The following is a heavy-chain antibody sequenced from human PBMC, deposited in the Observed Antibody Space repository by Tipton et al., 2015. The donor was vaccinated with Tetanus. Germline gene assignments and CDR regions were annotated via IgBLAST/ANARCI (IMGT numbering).Heavy chain of an antibody. CDR1: GGSIRSGGYY. D-gene: IGHD2-8*01. J-gene: IGHJ5*02. CDR3: ARRLIQNWFDP. V-gene: IGHV4-31*03. CDR2: IYYTGNT. Sequence: TLSLTCNVSGGSIRSGGYYWTWIRQHPERGLEWIGYIYYTGNTYYNPSLKSRVTISVDSSRNQFSLKMTSLTAADTAVYYCARRLIQNWFDPWGQGALVPVSS.